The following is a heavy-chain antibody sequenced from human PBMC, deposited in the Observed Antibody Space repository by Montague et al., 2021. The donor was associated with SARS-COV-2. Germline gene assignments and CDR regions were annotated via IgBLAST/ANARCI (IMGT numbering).Heavy chain of an antibody. CDR1: GGSISSNLFY. D-gene: IGHD4-23*01. Sequence: SETLSLTCTVSGGSISSNLFYWGWIRQTPGKGLEWIGDISYTGSTYYNPSLKSRVTVAVDMSKNQFSLRLISLTAADTAMYYCARHVDPCGGNCRNWYLDLWGRGSLVTVSS. J-gene: IGHJ2*01. CDR2: ISYTGST. V-gene: IGHV4-39*01. CDR3: ARHVDPCGGNCRNWYLDL.